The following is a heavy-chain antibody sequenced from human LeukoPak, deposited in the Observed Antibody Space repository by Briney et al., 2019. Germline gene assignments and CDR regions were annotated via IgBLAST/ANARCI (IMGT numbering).Heavy chain of an antibody. J-gene: IGHJ5*02. Sequence: ASVKVSCKASGYTFTSYAMYWVRQAPGQGLEWMGWINTNTGNPTYAQGFTGRFVFSLDTSVSTAYLQISSLKAEDTAVYYCARGPYSSSNRNWFDPWGQGTLVTVSS. CDR1: GYTFTSYA. V-gene: IGHV7-4-1*02. CDR3: ARGPYSSSNRNWFDP. CDR2: INTNTGNP. D-gene: IGHD6-6*01.